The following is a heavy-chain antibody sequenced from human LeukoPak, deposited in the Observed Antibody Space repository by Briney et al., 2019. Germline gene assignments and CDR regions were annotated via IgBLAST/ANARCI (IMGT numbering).Heavy chain of an antibody. Sequence: ASVKVSCKASGYAFSSYAISWVRQAPGQGFEWMGWIKGYNGDTAYAQMFQGRFSMTIDTSTSTSSMELSGLRSDDTAVYYCARSGHCSGSACYSEGIDFWGQGTLVTVSS. CDR1: GYAFSSYA. CDR2: IKGYNGDT. CDR3: ARSGHCSGSACYSEGIDF. J-gene: IGHJ4*02. D-gene: IGHD2-21*02. V-gene: IGHV1-18*01.